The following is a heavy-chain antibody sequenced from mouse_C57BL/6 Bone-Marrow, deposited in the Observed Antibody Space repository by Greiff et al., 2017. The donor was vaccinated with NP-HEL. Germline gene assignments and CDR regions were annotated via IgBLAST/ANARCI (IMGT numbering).Heavy chain of an antibody. V-gene: IGHV14-4*01. Sequence: VQLQQSGAELVRPGASVKLSCTASGFNFTDDYMHWVKQRPEQGLEWIGWIDPENGDTEYASKFQGKATITADTSSNTAYLQLSSLTSEDTAVYYCTTRTGRLAYGGQGTLVTVSA. CDR1: GFNFTDDY. CDR3: TTRTGRLAY. CDR2: IDPENGDT. J-gene: IGHJ3*01. D-gene: IGHD3-1*01.